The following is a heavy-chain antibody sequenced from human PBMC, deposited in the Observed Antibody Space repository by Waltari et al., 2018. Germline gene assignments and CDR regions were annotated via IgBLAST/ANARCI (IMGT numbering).Heavy chain of an antibody. V-gene: IGHV3-33*06. J-gene: IGHJ6*03. D-gene: IGHD6-13*01. CDR1: GFTFSRYG. CDR3: AKPPGPGIAEDYMDV. CDR2: IWYDGSNK. Sequence: QVQLVESGGGVVQPGRSLRLSCAASGFTFSRYGMHWVRQAPGKGLEWVAVIWYDGSNKYYADSVKGRFTISRDNSKNTLYLQMNSLRAEDTAVYYCAKPPGPGIAEDYMDVWGKGTTVTVSS.